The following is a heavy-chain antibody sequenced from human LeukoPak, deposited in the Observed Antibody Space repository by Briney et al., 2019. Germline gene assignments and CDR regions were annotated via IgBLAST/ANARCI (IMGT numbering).Heavy chain of an antibody. CDR2: INHSGDT. Sequence: PSETLSLTCAVYGGSFSGYYWSWIRQPPGKGLEWVGEINHSGDTNYNTALKIRVTISIDPSKSQFSLKLNSVTAADTAVYYCARGYYYESSGYFDSWGQGTLVTVSS. D-gene: IGHD3-22*01. CDR1: GGSFSGYY. CDR3: ARGYYYESSGYFDS. V-gene: IGHV4-34*01. J-gene: IGHJ4*02.